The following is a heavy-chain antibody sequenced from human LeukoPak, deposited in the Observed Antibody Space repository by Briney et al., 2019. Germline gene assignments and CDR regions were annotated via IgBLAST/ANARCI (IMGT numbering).Heavy chain of an antibody. J-gene: IGHJ4*02. Sequence: SETLSLTCTVSGGSISSYYWSWIRQPPGKGLEWIGYIYYSGSTNYNPSLKGRVTISVDTSKNQFSLKLSSVTAADTAVYYCARDGKGRWGYFDYWGQGTLVTVSS. CDR2: IYYSGST. D-gene: IGHD5-24*01. V-gene: IGHV4-59*01. CDR3: ARDGKGRWGYFDY. CDR1: GGSISSYY.